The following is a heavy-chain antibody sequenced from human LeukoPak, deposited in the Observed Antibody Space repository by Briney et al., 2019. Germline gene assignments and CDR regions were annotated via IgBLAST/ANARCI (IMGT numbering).Heavy chain of an antibody. CDR2: ISSTSSTI. V-gene: IGHV3-48*01. CDR3: ARAHPGDYSDFQFDY. D-gene: IGHD4-11*01. J-gene: IGHJ4*02. CDR1: GFTFGNAW. Sequence: GGSLRLSCAASGFTFGNAWMTWVRQAPGKGLEWVSYISSTSSTIYYADSVKGRFTISRDNAKNSLYLQMNSLRAEDTAVYYCARAHPGDYSDFQFDYWGQGTLVTVSS.